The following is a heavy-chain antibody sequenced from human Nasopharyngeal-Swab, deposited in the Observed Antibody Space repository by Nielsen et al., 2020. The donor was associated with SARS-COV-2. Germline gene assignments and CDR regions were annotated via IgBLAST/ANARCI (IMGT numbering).Heavy chain of an antibody. CDR2: INHSGST. CDR3: AREGDIVATTYFDY. V-gene: IGHV4-34*01. Sequence: VRQMPGKGLEWIGEINHSGSTNYNPSLKSRVTISVDTSKNQFSLKLSSVTAADTAVYYCAREGDIVATTYFDYWGQGTLVTVSS. J-gene: IGHJ4*02. D-gene: IGHD5-12*01.